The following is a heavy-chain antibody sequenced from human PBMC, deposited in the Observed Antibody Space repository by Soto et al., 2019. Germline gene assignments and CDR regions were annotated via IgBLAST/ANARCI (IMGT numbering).Heavy chain of an antibody. CDR3: ARHVPTVTPYYYYGMDV. J-gene: IGHJ6*02. V-gene: IGHV5-51*01. CDR2: IYPGDSDT. Sequence: GESLKISCKGSGYSFTSYWIGWVRQMPGKGLEWMGIIYPGDSDTRYSPSFQGQVTISADKSISTAYLQWSSLKASDTAMYYCARHVPTVTPYYYYGMDVWGQGTTVTVSS. D-gene: IGHD4-17*01. CDR1: GYSFTSYW.